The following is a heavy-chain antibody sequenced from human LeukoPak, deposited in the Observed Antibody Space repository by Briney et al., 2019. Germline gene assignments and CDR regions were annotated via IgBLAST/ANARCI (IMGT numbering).Heavy chain of an antibody. D-gene: IGHD5-18*01. CDR3: ARASGYSYGYDN. J-gene: IGHJ4*02. Sequence: GSVKVSCKASGYTFTSHDINGVRQATGQGREWMGWMNPNSGNTGYAQRFQGRVTMTRYTSINTAYMELSSLRSEDTAMYYCARASGYSYGYDNWGQGTLVTVSS. CDR1: GYTFTSHD. V-gene: IGHV1-8*01. CDR2: MNPNSGNT.